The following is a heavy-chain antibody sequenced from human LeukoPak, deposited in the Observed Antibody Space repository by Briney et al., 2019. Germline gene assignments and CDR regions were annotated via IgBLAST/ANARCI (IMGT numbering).Heavy chain of an antibody. CDR2: INPNSGGT. Sequence: PSVKVSCKASGYTFTGYYMHWVRQAPGQGLEWMGWINPNSGGTNYAQKFQGRVTMTRDTSISTAYMELSRLRSDDTAVYYCAGRADYGDDFAYWGQGTLVTVSS. J-gene: IGHJ4*02. CDR3: AGRADYGDDFAY. D-gene: IGHD4-17*01. CDR1: GYTFTGYY. V-gene: IGHV1-2*02.